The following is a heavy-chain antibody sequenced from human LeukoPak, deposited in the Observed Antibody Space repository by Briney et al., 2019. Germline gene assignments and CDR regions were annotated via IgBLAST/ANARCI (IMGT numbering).Heavy chain of an antibody. CDR1: GFTFSSYS. CDR3: ARGSSGYDRTPMDY. V-gene: IGHV3-21*01. J-gene: IGHJ4*02. D-gene: IGHD5-12*01. Sequence: TGWSLRLSCAASGFTFSSYSMNWVRQAPGKGLEWVSSISGSSSDIYYADSVKGRFTVSRDNAKHSLYLQMSSLRAEDTAVYYCARGSSGYDRTPMDYWGQGTLVTVSS. CDR2: ISGSSSDI.